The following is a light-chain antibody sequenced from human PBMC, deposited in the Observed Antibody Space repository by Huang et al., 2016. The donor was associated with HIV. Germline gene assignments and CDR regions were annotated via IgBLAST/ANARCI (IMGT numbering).Light chain of an antibody. J-gene: IGKJ1*01. V-gene: IGKV2-28*01. Sequence: DIVMTQSPLSLPVTPGEPASISCRSSQSLLHRNGYNYLDWYRQKPGQSPQLLIYLGSNRASGVPDRFSGSGSGTDFTLKISRVEAEDVGVYYCMQALQTPPWTFGQGTKVEIK. CDR1: QSLLHRNGYNY. CDR3: MQALQTPPWT. CDR2: LGS.